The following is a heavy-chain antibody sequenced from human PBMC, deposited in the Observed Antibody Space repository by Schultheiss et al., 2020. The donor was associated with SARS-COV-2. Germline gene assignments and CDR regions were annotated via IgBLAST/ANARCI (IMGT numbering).Heavy chain of an antibody. CDR1: GFTFSSYS. Sequence: GESLKISCAASGFTFSSYSMNWVRQAPGKGLEWVSSISSSSSYIYYADSVKGRFTISRDNAKNSLYLQMNSLRAEDTAVYYCARDLRPDYWGQGTLVTVSS. CDR2: ISSSSSYI. CDR3: ARDLRPDY. V-gene: IGHV3-21*01. J-gene: IGHJ4*02.